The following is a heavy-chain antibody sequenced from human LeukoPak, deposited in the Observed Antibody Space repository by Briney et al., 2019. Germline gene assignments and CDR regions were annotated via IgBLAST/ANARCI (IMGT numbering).Heavy chain of an antibody. J-gene: IGHJ5*02. CDR3: ATDRDP. V-gene: IGHV3-30-3*01. Sequence: GGSLRLSCAASGFTFSSYAMHWVRQAPGKGLEWVAVISYDGSNKYYADSVKGRFTISRDNSKNTLYLQMNSLRAEDTVVYYCATDRDPWGQGTLVTVSS. CDR2: ISYDGSNK. CDR1: GFTFSSYA.